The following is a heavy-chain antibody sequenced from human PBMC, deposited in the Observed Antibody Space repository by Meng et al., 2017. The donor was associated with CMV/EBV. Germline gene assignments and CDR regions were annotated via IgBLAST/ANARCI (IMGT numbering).Heavy chain of an antibody. J-gene: IGHJ6*02. CDR3: AKDTFTVTTPNMDV. CDR1: GFTFDDYA. D-gene: IGHD4-11*01. V-gene: IGHV3-9*01. Sequence: GGSLRLSCAASGFTFDDYAMHWVRQAPGKGLEWVSGISWNSGSIGYADSVKGRFTISRDNAKNSLYLQMNSLRAEDTALYYCAKDTFTVTTPNMDVWGQGTTVTVSS. CDR2: ISWNSGSI.